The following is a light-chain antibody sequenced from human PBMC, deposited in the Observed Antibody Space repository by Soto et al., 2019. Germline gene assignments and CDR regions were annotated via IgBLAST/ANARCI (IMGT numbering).Light chain of an antibody. CDR1: QSVSSN. J-gene: IGKJ1*01. CDR3: QQYDNWPRT. V-gene: IGKV3-15*01. Sequence: EIVMTHSPATLSVSRGERATLSCRASQSVSSNLAWYQQKPGQGPRLLIYAASTRATGIPARFSGSGSGTEFSLTISSLQSEDFAVYYCQQYDNWPRTFGQGTKVDIK. CDR2: AAS.